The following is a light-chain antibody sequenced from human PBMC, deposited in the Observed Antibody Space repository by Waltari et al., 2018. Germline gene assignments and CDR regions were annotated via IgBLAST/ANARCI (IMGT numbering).Light chain of an antibody. J-gene: IGKJ3*01. Sequence: AIRITQSPSSLSASTGARAPITCRASQGISSYLAWYQQKPGKAPKLLIYAASTLQSGVPSRFSGSGSGTDFTLTISCLQSEDFATYYCQQYYSYPPTFGSGTKVDIK. V-gene: IGKV1-8*01. CDR2: AAS. CDR1: QGISSY. CDR3: QQYYSYPPT.